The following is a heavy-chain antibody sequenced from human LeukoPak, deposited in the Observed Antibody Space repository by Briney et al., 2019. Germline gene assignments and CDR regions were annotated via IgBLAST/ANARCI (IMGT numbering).Heavy chain of an antibody. V-gene: IGHV3-74*01. CDR3: ASSTRSSTSCCFDY. J-gene: IGHJ4*02. CDR2: INSDGSST. D-gene: IGHD2-2*01. CDR1: GFTFSSYW. Sequence: PGGSLRLSCAASGFTFSSYWMHWVRQAPGKGLVWVSRINSDGSSTSYADSVKGRFTISRDNAKNTLYLQMNSLRAEDTAVYHCASSTRSSTSCCFDYWGQGTLVTVSS.